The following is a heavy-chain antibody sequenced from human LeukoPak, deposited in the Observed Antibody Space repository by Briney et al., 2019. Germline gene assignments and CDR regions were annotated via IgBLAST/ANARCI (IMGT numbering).Heavy chain of an antibody. CDR1: GFTYSSHN. Sequence: GGSLRLSCAASGFTYSSHNMHWVRQAPGKGLEWVALITYDGSNKYYADSVEGRFTISRDNSKNTLYVQMNSLRAEDTAVYYCARDQGYSYGHSFDYWGQGTLVTVSS. J-gene: IGHJ4*02. CDR3: ARDQGYSYGHSFDY. CDR2: ITYDGSNK. D-gene: IGHD5-18*01. V-gene: IGHV3-30-3*01.